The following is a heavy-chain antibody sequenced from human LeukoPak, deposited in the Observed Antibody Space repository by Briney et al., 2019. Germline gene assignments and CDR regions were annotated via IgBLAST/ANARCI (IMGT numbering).Heavy chain of an antibody. CDR3: ARASHDYGDYSHFDY. V-gene: IGHV4-34*01. D-gene: IGHD4-17*01. J-gene: IGHJ4*02. CDR1: GGSFSGYY. Sequence: SESLSLTCAVYGGSFSGYYWSWIRQPPGKGLEWIGEINHSGSTNYNPSLKSRVTIAVDKSKNQFSLKLSSVTAADTAVYYCARASHDYGDYSHFDYWGQGTLVTVSS. CDR2: INHSGST.